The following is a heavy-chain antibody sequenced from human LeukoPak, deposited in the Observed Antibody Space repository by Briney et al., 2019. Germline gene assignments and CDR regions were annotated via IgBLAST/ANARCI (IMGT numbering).Heavy chain of an antibody. CDR2: IKQDGSDR. D-gene: IGHD2-21*02. J-gene: IGHJ3*01. V-gene: IGHV3-7*03. CDR3: AKDLEYCGGDCYSSSEAFDV. Sequence: GGSLRLSCAASGFTFSNYWMSWVHQAPGTGLEWVANIKQDGSDRNYVTSVRGRFTISRDNAESSLYLQMNSLRAEDTAVYYCAKDLEYCGGDCYSSSEAFDVWGQGTMVTVSS. CDR1: GFTFSNYW.